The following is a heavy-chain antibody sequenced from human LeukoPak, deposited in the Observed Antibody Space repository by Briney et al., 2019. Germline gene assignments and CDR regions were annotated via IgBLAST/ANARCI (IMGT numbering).Heavy chain of an antibody. CDR3: AKAPYYYGSGNSVNWFDP. CDR2: ISDSGGST. V-gene: IGHV3-23*01. J-gene: IGHJ5*02. CDR1: GFTFSSYG. D-gene: IGHD3-10*01. Sequence: QAGGSLRLSCAASGFTFSSYGMSWVRQAPGKGLEWVSAISDSGGSTYYADSVKGRFTISRDNSKNTLYLQMNNLRAEDTAVYYCAKAPYYYGSGNSVNWFDPWGQGTLVTVSS.